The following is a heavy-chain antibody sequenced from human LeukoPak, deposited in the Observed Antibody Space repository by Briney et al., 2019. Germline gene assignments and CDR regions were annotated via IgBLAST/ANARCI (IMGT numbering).Heavy chain of an antibody. V-gene: IGHV3-48*04. D-gene: IGHD2-2*01. CDR3: ARDIVVLPTAFDY. CDR2: IRTSGTNT. Sequence: GGSLRLSCAASGFTFSSFSMNWVRQAPGKGLEWVSYIRTSGTNTDYTGSVKGRFTISRDNAKNSLYLQMNSLRAEDTAVYYCARDIVVLPTAFDYWGQGTLVTVSS. CDR1: GFTFSSFS. J-gene: IGHJ4*02.